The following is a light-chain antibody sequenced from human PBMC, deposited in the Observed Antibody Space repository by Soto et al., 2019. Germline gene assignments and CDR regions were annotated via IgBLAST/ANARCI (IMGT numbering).Light chain of an antibody. CDR3: QQYHNWPPGT. V-gene: IGKV3-15*01. J-gene: IGKJ4*01. CDR1: QNIRRS. CDR2: NTF. Sequence: EIVMTQSPGTVSVSPGERATLSCSASQNIRRSLAWSQQKPGQAPRLLIHNTFTRAPGIPARFSGSGSGTDFTLTIICLQVEDSAVYYCQQYHNWPPGTFGGGTKVEIK.